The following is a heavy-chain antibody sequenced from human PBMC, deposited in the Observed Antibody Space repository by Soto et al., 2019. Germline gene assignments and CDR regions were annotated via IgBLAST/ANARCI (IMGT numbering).Heavy chain of an antibody. D-gene: IGHD6-19*01. Sequence: GGSLRLSCAASGFTFSSYAMSWVRQAPGKGLEWVSAISGSGGSTYYADSVKGRFTISRDNSKNTLYLQMNSLRAEDTAVYYCAKGSSVSYYYYGMDVWGQGTTVTVSS. CDR2: ISGSGGST. CDR1: GFTFSSYA. J-gene: IGHJ6*02. V-gene: IGHV3-23*01. CDR3: AKGSSVSYYYYGMDV.